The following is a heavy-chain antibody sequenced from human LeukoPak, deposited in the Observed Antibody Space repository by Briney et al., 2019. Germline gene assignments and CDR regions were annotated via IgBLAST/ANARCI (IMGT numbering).Heavy chain of an antibody. V-gene: IGHV4-30-4*08. CDR2: IYYSGST. D-gene: IGHD5-18*01. CDR3: ARDTYLDTAMVDY. Sequence: QTLSLTCTVSGGSISSGDYYWSWIRQPPGKGLEWIGYIYYSGSTYYNPSLKSRVTISVDTSKNQFSLKLSSVTAADTAVYYCARDTYLDTAMVDYWGQGTLVTVSS. CDR1: GGSISSGDYY. J-gene: IGHJ4*02.